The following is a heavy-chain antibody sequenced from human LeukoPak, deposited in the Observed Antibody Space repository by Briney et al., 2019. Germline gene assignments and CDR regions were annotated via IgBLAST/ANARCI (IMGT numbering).Heavy chain of an antibody. V-gene: IGHV1-46*01. CDR2: INPTGDST. Sequence: GASVKVSCKASGYTLSSYYMHWVRQAPGQGLEWVGLINPTGDSTNYAQNFRGRVTMTRDTSTSTVYMDLNSLRSEDTAVYYCAGEASGGYFDYWGQGTLVTVSS. D-gene: IGHD4-23*01. J-gene: IGHJ4*02. CDR1: GYTLSSYY. CDR3: AGEASGGYFDY.